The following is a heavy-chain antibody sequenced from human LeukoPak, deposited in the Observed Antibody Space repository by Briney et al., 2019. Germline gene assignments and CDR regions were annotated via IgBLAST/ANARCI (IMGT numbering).Heavy chain of an antibody. D-gene: IGHD6-13*01. CDR2: INHSGST. CDR1: GGSFSGYY. V-gene: IGHV4-34*01. J-gene: IGHJ4*02. CDR3: ASNGSSWFDY. Sequence: SETLSLTCAVYGGSFSGYYWSWIRQPPGKGLEWIGEINHSGSTNYNPSLKSRVTISVDTSKNQFSLKLSSVTAADTAVYYCASNGSSWFDYWGQGTLVTVSS.